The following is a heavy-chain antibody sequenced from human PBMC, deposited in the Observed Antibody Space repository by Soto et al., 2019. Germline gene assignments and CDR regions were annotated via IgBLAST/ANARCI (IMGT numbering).Heavy chain of an antibody. CDR1: GFIISGYS. V-gene: IGHV3-21*01. CDR2: ISETSDYI. J-gene: IGHJ6*02. CDR3: ASLYSSTWYYYYGMDV. D-gene: IGHD6-13*01. Sequence: XVSLRLSCAACGFIISGYSMNWVRQAPGKGLEWVASISETSDYIFYADSVKGRFTISRDNAKNSLYLQMNSLRAEDTAVYYRASLYSSTWYYYYGMDVCGQRTTVTVSS.